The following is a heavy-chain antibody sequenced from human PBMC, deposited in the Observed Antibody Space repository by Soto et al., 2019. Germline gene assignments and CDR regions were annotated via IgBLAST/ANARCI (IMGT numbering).Heavy chain of an antibody. D-gene: IGHD2-2*02. Sequence: PSETLSLTCTVSGDSITSNSYFWAWIRQPPGKGLEWIGSIYYSGTTYYNPSLKSRVTISVDRSKNQFSLKLSSVTAADTAGYYFGKEEAEINYTYTVLAFWGKGSTVRVS. V-gene: IGHV4-39*07. CDR3: GKEEAEINYTYTVLAF. CDR2: IYYSGTT. J-gene: IGHJ6*03. CDR1: GDSITSNSYF.